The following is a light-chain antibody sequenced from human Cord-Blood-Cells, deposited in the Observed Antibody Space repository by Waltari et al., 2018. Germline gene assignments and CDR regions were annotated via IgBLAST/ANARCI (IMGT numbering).Light chain of an antibody. CDR2: AAS. V-gene: IGKV1-8*01. J-gene: IGKJ4*01. Sequence: AIRMTQSPSPFSASTGDRVTITCRASQGISSYLAWYQQKPGKAPKLLIYAASTLQSGVPSRFSGSGSGTDFTRTISCLQSEDFATYYCQQYYSYPLTFGGGTKVEIK. CDR3: QQYYSYPLT. CDR1: QGISSY.